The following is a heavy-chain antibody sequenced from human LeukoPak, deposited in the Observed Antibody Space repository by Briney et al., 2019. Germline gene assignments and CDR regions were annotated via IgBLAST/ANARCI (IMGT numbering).Heavy chain of an antibody. CDR2: ISYDGSNK. J-gene: IGHJ6*02. CDR1: GFTFSSYA. CDR3: ARDDAIYYDFWSGYSGYYYYGMDV. V-gene: IGHV3-30-3*01. D-gene: IGHD3-3*01. Sequence: PGGSLRLSCAASGFTFSSYAMHWVRQAPGKGLEWVAVISYDGSNKYYADSVKGRFTISRDNSKNTLYLQMNSLRAEDTAVYYCARDDAIYYDFWSGYSGYYYYGMDVWGQGTTVTVSS.